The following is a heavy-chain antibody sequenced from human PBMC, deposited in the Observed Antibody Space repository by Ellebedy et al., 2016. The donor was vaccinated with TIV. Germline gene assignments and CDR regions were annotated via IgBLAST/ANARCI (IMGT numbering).Heavy chain of an antibody. V-gene: IGHV3-74*03. J-gene: IGHJ3*02. D-gene: IGHD2-2*01. CDR2: SNSDGSST. CDR3: AREVVPSSKGGAFDI. CDR1: GFTLSDYW. Sequence: GGSLRLSCAASGFTLSDYWMHWVRQAPGKGLVWVSRSNSDGSSTKYADSVKGRFTISRDNPKSTFSLQMNSLRAEDTAVYYCAREVVPSSKGGAFDIWGQGTMVTVSS.